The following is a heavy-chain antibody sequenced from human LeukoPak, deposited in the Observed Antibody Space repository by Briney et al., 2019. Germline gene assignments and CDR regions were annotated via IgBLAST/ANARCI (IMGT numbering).Heavy chain of an antibody. V-gene: IGHV3-7*01. CDR3: GRSLRFEVDY. CDR2: IKHNGSNK. D-gene: IGHD3-3*01. CDR1: GFTFSGYW. J-gene: IGHJ4*02. Sequence: PGGSLRLSCAASGFTFSGYWMSWVRQAPGKGLEWVANIKHNGSNKYYADSVKGRFTISRDNAKNSLYLQMNSLRAEDTAVYYWGRSLRFEVDYWGQGTLVTVSS.